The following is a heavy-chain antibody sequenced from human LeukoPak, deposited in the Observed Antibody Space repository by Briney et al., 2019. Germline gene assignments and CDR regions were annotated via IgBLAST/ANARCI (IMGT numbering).Heavy chain of an antibody. Sequence: SETLSLTCAVSGVSLNNYYWGWIRQPPGKGLEWIGEIQQSTRSNYNPSLKSRVTISADTSKNHLFLKLTSVTAADTAVYYCARGYSRVLIDYWGQGTLVTVSS. V-gene: IGHV4-34*01. CDR2: IQQSTRS. CDR1: GVSLNNYY. J-gene: IGHJ4*02. CDR3: ARGYSRVLIDY. D-gene: IGHD4-11*01.